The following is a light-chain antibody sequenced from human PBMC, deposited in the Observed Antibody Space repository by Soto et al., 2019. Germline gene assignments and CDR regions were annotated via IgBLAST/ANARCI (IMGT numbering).Light chain of an antibody. V-gene: IGKV3-11*01. Sequence: EIVLTQSPATLSLSPGERVTLSCRASQSVSSYLAWYQQKPGQAPRLLIYDASNRATGIPARFSGSGSGTDFTLTISSLEPEHFAVYYCQQRSNWPPALTFGGGTKVDI. CDR2: DAS. CDR3: QQRSNWPPALT. CDR1: QSVSSY. J-gene: IGKJ4*01.